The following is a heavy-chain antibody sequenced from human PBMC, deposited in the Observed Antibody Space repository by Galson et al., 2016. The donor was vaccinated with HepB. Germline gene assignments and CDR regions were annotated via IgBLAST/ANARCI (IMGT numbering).Heavy chain of an antibody. J-gene: IGHJ5*02. CDR2: ISGSGRIT. Sequence: SLRLSCAASGFTFSSYAMMWVRQTPGKGLEWVSSISGSGRITYYADSVRGRFTISRDNSKSTLYLRMNSLRAEDTAVYYCATDNLAYCGADCYPWGQGTRVTVSS. D-gene: IGHD2-21*02. CDR1: GFTFSSYA. CDR3: ATDNLAYCGADCYP. V-gene: IGHV3-23*01.